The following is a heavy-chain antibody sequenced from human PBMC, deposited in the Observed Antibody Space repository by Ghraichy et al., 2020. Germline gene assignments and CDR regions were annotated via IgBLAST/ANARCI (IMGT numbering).Heavy chain of an antibody. CDR3: ARAAVVSGGSWPQYNWFDP. D-gene: IGHD2-15*01. V-gene: IGHV4-31*03. J-gene: IGHJ5*02. CDR1: GGSISSGGYY. CDR2: IYYSGST. Sequence: SETLSLTCTVSGGSISSGGYYWSWIRQHPGKGLEWIGYIYYSGSTYYNPSLKSRVTISVDTSKNQFSLKLSSVTAADTAVYYCARAAVVSGGSWPQYNWFDPWGQGTLVTVSS.